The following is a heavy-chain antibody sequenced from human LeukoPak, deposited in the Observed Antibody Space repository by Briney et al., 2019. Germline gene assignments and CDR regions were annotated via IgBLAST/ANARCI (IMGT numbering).Heavy chain of an antibody. V-gene: IGHV3-23*01. CDR1: GFTFSSYA. J-gene: IGHJ4*02. D-gene: IGHD1-14*01. Sequence: PGGSLRLSCATSGFTFSSYAMSWVRQAPGKGLEWVSGVSSSGGSTYYADSVKGRFTISRDNSKNTLYLQMNSLRAEDTALYYCATRGILGTTGFDYWGQGTLVTVSS. CDR3: ATRGILGTTGFDY. CDR2: VSSSGGST.